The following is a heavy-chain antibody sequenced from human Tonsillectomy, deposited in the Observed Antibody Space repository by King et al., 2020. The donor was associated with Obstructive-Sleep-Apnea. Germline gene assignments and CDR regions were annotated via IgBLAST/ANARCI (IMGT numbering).Heavy chain of an antibody. J-gene: IGHJ4*02. V-gene: IGHV4-39*01. Sequence: QLQESGPGLVKPSETLSLTCTVSGGSISSSSYYWGWIRQPPGKGLEWIGRIYYSGSTYYNPSLKSRFTISVDTSKNQFSLNLGSVTAADTAVYYCARQSRDYDILTGYSLPYYFDYWGQGTLVTVSS. D-gene: IGHD3-9*01. CDR2: IYYSGST. CDR1: GGSISSSSYY. CDR3: ARQSRDYDILTGYSLPYYFDY.